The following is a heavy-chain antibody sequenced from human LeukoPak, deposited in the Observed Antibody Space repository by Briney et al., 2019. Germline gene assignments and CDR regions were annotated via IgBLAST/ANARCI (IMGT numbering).Heavy chain of an antibody. CDR3: AKDRDGLGTPGDYFDY. D-gene: IGHD3/OR15-3a*01. CDR1: GFTFSSYA. Sequence: GGSLRLSCAASGFTFSSYAMSWVRQAPGKGLEWVSDISGSGGSTYYGDSVKGRFTISRDNSKNTLYLQMNSLRAEDTAVYYCAKDRDGLGTPGDYFDYWGQGTLVTVSS. V-gene: IGHV3-23*01. J-gene: IGHJ4*02. CDR2: ISGSGGST.